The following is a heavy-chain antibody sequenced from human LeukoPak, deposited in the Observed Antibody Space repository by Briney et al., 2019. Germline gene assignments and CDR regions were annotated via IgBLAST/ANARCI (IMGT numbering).Heavy chain of an antibody. CDR1: GGTFSSYA. Sequence: SVKVSCKASGGTFSSYAISWVRQAPGQGLEWMGRIIPIFGTANYAQKFQGRVTITTDESTSTAYMELSRLRSEDTAVYDCARGEGTLPWPHFDYWGQGTLVTVSS. D-gene: IGHD3-16*01. J-gene: IGHJ4*02. V-gene: IGHV1-69*05. CDR3: ARGEGTLPWPHFDY. CDR2: IIPIFGTA.